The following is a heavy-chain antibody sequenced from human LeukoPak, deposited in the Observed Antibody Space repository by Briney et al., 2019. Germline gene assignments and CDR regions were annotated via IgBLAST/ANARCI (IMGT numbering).Heavy chain of an antibody. CDR3: AKAGGYSGYDGLNY. J-gene: IGHJ4*02. CDR1: GFTFSSYA. CDR2: ISGSGGST. Sequence: PGVSLRLSCAASGFTFSSYAMSWVRQAPGKGLEWVSAISGSGGSTYYADSVKGRFTISRDNSKNTLYLQMNSLRAEDTAVYYCAKAGGYSGYDGLNYWGQGTLVTVSS. D-gene: IGHD5-12*01. V-gene: IGHV3-23*01.